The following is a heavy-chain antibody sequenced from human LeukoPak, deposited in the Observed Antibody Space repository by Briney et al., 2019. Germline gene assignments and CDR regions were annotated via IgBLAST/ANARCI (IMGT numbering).Heavy chain of an antibody. D-gene: IGHD3-10*01. J-gene: IGHJ4*02. CDR1: GFTFSSYW. CDR3: ARWRLHLGSGTSRYSFDY. Sequence: PGGSLRLSCAASGFTFSSYWMHWVRQAPGKGLEWVAYISSSTPTIYYANSVKGRFTISRDNSKNSLYLQMNSLRAEDTAVYYCARWRLHLGSGTSRYSFDYWGQGALVTVSS. CDR2: ISSSTPTI. V-gene: IGHV3-48*04.